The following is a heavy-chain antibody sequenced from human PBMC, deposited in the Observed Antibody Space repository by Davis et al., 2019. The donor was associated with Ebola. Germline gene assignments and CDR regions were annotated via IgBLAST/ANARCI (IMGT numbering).Heavy chain of an antibody. V-gene: IGHV3-21*01. CDR2: ISSSSSYI. Sequence: GESLKISCAASGFTFSSYSMNWVRQAPGKGLEWVSSISSSSSYIYYADSVKGRFTISRDNAKNSLYLQMNSLRDEDTAVYYCARDPTASIAARYYYYYGMDVWGQGTTVTVSS. D-gene: IGHD6-6*01. CDR1: GFTFSSYS. CDR3: ARDPTASIAARYYYYYGMDV. J-gene: IGHJ6*02.